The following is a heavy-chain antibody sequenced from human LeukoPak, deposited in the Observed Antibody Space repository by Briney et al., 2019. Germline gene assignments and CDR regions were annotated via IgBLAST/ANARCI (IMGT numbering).Heavy chain of an antibody. J-gene: IGHJ4*02. CDR1: GGSISSSSYY. D-gene: IGHD3-10*01. CDR2: IYYSGST. V-gene: IGHV4-39*07. CDR3: ARVSLVRGAPDYYFDY. Sequence: SETLSLTCTVSGGSISSSSYYWGWIRQPPGKGLEWIGSIYYSGSTYYNPSLKSRVTMSVDTSKNQFSLKLSSVTAADTAVYYCARVSLVRGAPDYYFDYWGQGTLVTVSS.